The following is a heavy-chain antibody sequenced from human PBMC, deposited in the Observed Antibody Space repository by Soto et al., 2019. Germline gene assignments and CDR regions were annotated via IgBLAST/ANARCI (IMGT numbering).Heavy chain of an antibody. CDR2: IDPSGGST. D-gene: IGHD6-13*01. CDR1: GYTFISYY. CDR3: ARVPSCSWYGLRVYYFDY. Sequence: QVQLVQSGAEVKKPGASVRVSCKASGYTFISYYLHWVRQDPGQGLEWMGIIDPSGGSTTYAQKFPGRVTMTRDATTTTLYMDVSSLRSEYTAVYYCARVPSCSWYGLRVYYFDYWGQGTLVTVSS. V-gene: IGHV1-46*01. J-gene: IGHJ4*02.